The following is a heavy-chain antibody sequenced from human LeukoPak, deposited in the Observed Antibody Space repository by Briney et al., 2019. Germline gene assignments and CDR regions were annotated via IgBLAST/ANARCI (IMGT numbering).Heavy chain of an antibody. CDR1: GGSISSGDFP. CDR2: IFHTGHT. CDR3: ARGFYGAGSHFDD. Sequence: SQTLSLTCAVSGGSISSGDFPWSWIRQPPGKGLEWSGYIFHTGHTSYNPSLKSRVTISVDMSKNQLSLRLPSVTAAGTAVYYCARGFYGAGSHFDDWGQGTLVTVSS. D-gene: IGHD3-10*01. J-gene: IGHJ4*02. V-gene: IGHV4-30-2*01.